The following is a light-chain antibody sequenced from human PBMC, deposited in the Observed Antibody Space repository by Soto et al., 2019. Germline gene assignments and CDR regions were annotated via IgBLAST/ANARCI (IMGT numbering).Light chain of an antibody. CDR2: GAS. V-gene: IGKV3-15*01. CDR3: QQYSDWYS. J-gene: IGKJ2*03. CDR1: HSVGSN. Sequence: EIVLTQSPATLSVSPGERATLSCRASHSVGSNLAWYQHRPGQAPRLLIQGASMRDTGVPARFSGSGSGTEFTLTIRGLHSEDFAVYYCQQYSDWYSFGQGTKLEIK.